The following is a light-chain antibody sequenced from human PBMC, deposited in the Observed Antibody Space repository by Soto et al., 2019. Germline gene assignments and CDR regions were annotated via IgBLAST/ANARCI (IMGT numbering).Light chain of an antibody. Sequence: DIQMTQSPSSVSASVGDRVTITCRASHGISSCVAWYQQKPGKARKLLIYAASSLQCEVPSRFSGSVSGTDFTLXISSLQPEDFATYYCQQANSFPYTFGQGTKLEIK. V-gene: IGKV1-12*01. CDR1: HGISSC. CDR2: AAS. CDR3: QQANSFPYT. J-gene: IGKJ2*01.